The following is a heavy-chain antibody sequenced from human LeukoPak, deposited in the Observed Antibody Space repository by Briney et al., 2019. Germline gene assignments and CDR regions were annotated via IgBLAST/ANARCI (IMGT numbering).Heavy chain of an antibody. Sequence: SGTLALTCTVSGGSISSSSYYWGWIRQPPGKGLEWIGSIYYSGSTYYNPSLKSRVTISVDTSKNQFSLKLSSVSAADTAVYYCARGAELYYFDYWGQGTLVTVSS. CDR1: GGSISSSSYY. D-gene: IGHD2-15*01. V-gene: IGHV4-39*01. J-gene: IGHJ4*02. CDR3: ARGAELYYFDY. CDR2: IYYSGST.